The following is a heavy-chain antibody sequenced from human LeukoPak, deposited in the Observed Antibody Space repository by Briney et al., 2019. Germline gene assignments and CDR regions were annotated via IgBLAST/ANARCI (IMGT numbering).Heavy chain of an antibody. CDR1: GGSISSSSYY. CDR3: ARDRRGVPAAHGLDP. J-gene: IGHJ5*02. CDR2: IYYGGST. Sequence: SETLSLTCTVSGGSISSSSYYWGWIRQPPGKGLEWIGSIYYGGSTYYNPSLKSRATISVDTSKNQFSLKLSSVTAADTAVYYCARDRRGVPAAHGLDPWGQGTLVTVSS. D-gene: IGHD2-2*01. V-gene: IGHV4-39*07.